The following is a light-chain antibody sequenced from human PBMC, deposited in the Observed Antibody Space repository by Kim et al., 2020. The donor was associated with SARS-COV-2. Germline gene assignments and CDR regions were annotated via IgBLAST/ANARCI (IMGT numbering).Light chain of an antibody. CDR1: NIGSKS. CDR2: YDS. V-gene: IGLV3-21*04. CDR3: QVWDSSSDHWV. Sequence: PGKTATITCGGNNIGSKSVHWYQQKPGQAPVLVIYYDSDRPSGIPERFSGSNSGNTATLTISRVEAGDEADYYCQVWDSSSDHWVFGGGTQLTVL. J-gene: IGLJ3*02.